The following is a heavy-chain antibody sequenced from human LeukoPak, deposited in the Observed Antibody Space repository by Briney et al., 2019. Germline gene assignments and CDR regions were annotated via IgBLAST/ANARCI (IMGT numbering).Heavy chain of an antibody. V-gene: IGHV4-59*12. J-gene: IGHJ4*02. D-gene: IGHD2-21*01. CDR2: IYYSGST. Sequence: SETLSLTCTVSGVSISSYYWSWIRQPPGKGLEWIGNIYYSGSTNYNPSLKSRVTISVDTSKNQFSLKLSSVTAADTAVYYCARDMTLRGGGEHWGQGTLVTVSS. CDR1: GVSISSYY. CDR3: ARDMTLRGGGEH.